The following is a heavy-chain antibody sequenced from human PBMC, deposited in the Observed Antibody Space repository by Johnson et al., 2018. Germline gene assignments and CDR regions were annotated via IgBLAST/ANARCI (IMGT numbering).Heavy chain of an antibody. J-gene: IGHJ6*02. CDR2: IIPIFGTA. V-gene: IGHV1-69*01. CDR3: ARDFHYYDSSGYYDPYYYYGMDV. D-gene: IGHD3-22*01. Sequence: SWVRQAPGQGLEWMGGIIPIFGTANYAQKFQGRVTITADESTSTAYMELSSLRSEDTAVYYCARDFHYYDSSGYYDPYYYYGMDVWGQGTTVTVSS.